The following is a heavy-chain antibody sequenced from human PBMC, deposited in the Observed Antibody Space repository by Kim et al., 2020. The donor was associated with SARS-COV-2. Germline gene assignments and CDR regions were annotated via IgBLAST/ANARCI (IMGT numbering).Heavy chain of an antibody. D-gene: IGHD2-2*03. CDR3: AKDGYCSSTSCYAFNWFDP. Sequence: GRFTISRDNSKNTLYLQMNSRRAEDTAVYYCAKDGYCSSTSCYAFNWFDPWGQGTLVTVSS. J-gene: IGHJ5*02. V-gene: IGHV3-23*01.